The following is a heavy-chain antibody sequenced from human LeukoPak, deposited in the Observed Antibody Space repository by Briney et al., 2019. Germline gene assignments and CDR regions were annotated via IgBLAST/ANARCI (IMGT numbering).Heavy chain of an antibody. D-gene: IGHD3-3*01. J-gene: IGHJ4*02. CDR3: ATSIFGGYYFDY. Sequence: ASVKVSCKVSGYTLTELSMHWVQQAPGKGLEWMGGFDPEDGETIYAQKFQGRVTMTEDTSTDTAYMELSSLRSEDTAVYYCATSIFGGYYFDYWGQGTLVTVSS. CDR2: FDPEDGET. CDR1: GYTLTELS. V-gene: IGHV1-24*01.